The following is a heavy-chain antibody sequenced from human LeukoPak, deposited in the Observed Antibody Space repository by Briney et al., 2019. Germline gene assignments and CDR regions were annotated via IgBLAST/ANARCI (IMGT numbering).Heavy chain of an antibody. D-gene: IGHD4-23*01. CDR1: GYTFTGYY. Sequence: ASVKVSCKSSGYTFTGYYMHWVRQAPGQGLEWIGGIIPILGTANYAQKFQDRVTLTADESTSTAYMELSSLRSEDTAMYYCARGNPRWSTPTSSYYYRMDVWGQGTTVTVSS. V-gene: IGHV1-69*13. J-gene: IGHJ6*02. CDR3: ARGNPRWSTPTSSYYYRMDV. CDR2: IIPILGTA.